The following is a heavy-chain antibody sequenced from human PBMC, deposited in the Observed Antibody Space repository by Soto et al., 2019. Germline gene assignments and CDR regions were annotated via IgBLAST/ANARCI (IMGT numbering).Heavy chain of an antibody. CDR3: ARESEDLTSNFDY. Sequence: GGSLRLSCAASGFTFTRFSMNWVRQAPGRGLEWVSSISSTTNYIYYGDSMKGRFTISRDNAKNSLYLEMNSLRAEDTAVYYCARESEDLTSNFDYWGQGTLVTVSS. J-gene: IGHJ4*02. V-gene: IGHV3-21*06. CDR2: ISSTTNYI. CDR1: GFTFTRFS.